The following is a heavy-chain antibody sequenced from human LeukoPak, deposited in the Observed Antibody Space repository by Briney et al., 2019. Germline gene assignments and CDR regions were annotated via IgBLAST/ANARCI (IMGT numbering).Heavy chain of an antibody. J-gene: IGHJ4*02. Sequence: GGSLRLSCAASGFTFSSYWMSWIRQAPGRGLEWVANIRQDGSEKYYADSVKGRFTISRDNAKNSLYLQMNSLRVEDTAMYYCAADSGGSRYWGQGTLATVSS. CDR3: AADSGGSRY. D-gene: IGHD2-15*01. CDR2: IRQDGSEK. CDR1: GFTFSSYW. V-gene: IGHV3-7*01.